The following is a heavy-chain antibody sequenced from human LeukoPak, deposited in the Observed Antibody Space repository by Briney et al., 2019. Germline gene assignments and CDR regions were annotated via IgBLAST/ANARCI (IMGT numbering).Heavy chain of an antibody. CDR3: ARLSTSDRPYYYYGMDV. CDR2: IYTSGST. CDR1: GGSISSYY. Sequence: PSETLSLTCTVSGGSISSYYWSWIRQPPGKGLEWIGRIYTSGSTNYNPSLKSRVTISVDTSKNQFSLKLSSVTAADTAVYYCARLSTSDRPYYYYGMDVWGQGTTVTVSS. J-gene: IGHJ6*02. V-gene: IGHV4-4*08. D-gene: IGHD2-2*01.